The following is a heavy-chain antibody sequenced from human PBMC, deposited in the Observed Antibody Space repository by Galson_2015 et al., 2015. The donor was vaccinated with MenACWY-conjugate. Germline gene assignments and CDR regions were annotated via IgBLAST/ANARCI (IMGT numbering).Heavy chain of an antibody. V-gene: IGHV3-74*01. CDR3: ARDRRGTYYVPDNWFDP. J-gene: IGHJ5*02. D-gene: IGHD1-26*01. CDR2: INTDGDKT. CDR1: GFTFGSSW. Sequence: SLRLSCAASGFTFGSSWMHWVRQAPGKGLLWVSRINTDGDKTTYADSVKGRFTISRDNAKNTLYLQMDSLRAEDTAVYYCARDRRGTYYVPDNWFDPWGQGTLVVVSP.